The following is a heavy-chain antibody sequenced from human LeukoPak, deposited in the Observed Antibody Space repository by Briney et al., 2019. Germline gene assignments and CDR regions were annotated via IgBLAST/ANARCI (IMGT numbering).Heavy chain of an antibody. CDR1: GYTFSGYY. V-gene: IGHV1-2*02. CDR2: IDPNSGAA. CDR3: ARGEQWLVRY. Sequence: ASVKVSCKTLGYTFSGYYIHWVRQAPGQGLEWMGWIDPNSGAANYEKRFQGRVTVTRDISINTVYLEVRSDDTAVYYCARGEQWLVRYWGQGTLVIVSS. J-gene: IGHJ4*02. D-gene: IGHD6-19*01.